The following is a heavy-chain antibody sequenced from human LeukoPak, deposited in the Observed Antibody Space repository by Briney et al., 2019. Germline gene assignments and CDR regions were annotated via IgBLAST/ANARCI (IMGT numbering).Heavy chain of an antibody. J-gene: IGHJ3*02. D-gene: IGHD5-24*01. V-gene: IGHV3-30-3*01. CDR1: GFTFSSYA. Sequence: PGRSLRLSCAASGFTFSSYAMHWVRQAPGKGLEWVAVISYDGSNKYYADSVKGRFTISRDIFKNTLYLQMNSLRAEDTAVYHCVKSAGKDGYRDVFDIWGQGTVVTVSS. CDR2: ISYDGSNK. CDR3: VKSAGKDGYRDVFDI.